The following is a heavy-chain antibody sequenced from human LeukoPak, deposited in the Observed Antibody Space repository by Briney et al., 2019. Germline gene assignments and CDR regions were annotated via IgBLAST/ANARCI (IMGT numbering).Heavy chain of an antibody. Sequence: LRLCCSAPLFTLRYSHMTTVPWTPGRGLEWVAFIRYDGSNTYYADSVKGRFTISRDNSKNTLYLQMNSLRAEDTAVYYCAKAPRYWYFDLWGRGTLVTVSS. CDR3: AKAPRYWYFDL. CDR2: IRYDGSNT. J-gene: IGHJ2*01. V-gene: IGHV3-30*02. CDR1: LFTLRYSH.